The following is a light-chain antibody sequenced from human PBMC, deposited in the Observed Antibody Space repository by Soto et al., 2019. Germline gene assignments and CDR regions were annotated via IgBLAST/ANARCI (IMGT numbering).Light chain of an antibody. CDR3: MQAAYWPWT. J-gene: IGKJ1*01. CDR1: QSLVHSDGNTY. CDR2: KVS. Sequence: DVVMTQSPLSLPVTLGQPASISCRSSQSLVHSDGNTYLNWFQQRPGQSPRRLIYKVSNRDSGVPDRFSGSGSGTDFTLKISTVEAEDVAVYYCMQAAYWPWTFGQGTKVEIK. V-gene: IGKV2-30*02.